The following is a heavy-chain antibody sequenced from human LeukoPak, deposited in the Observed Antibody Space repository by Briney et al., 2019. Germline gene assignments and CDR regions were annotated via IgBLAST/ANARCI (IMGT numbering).Heavy chain of an antibody. V-gene: IGHV1-24*01. Sequence: ASVKVSCKVSGYTLTELSMHWVRQAPGKGLEGMGGFDPEDGETIYAQKFQGRVTMTEDTSTDTAYMELSSLRSEDTAVYYCATYTYSSSWYLVWGQGTLVTVSS. CDR1: GYTLTELS. D-gene: IGHD6-13*01. CDR3: ATYTYSSSWYLV. CDR2: FDPEDGET. J-gene: IGHJ4*02.